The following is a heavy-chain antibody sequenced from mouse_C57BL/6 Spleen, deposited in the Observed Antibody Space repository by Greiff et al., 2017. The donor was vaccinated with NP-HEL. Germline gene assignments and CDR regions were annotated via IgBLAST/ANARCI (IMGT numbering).Heavy chain of an antibody. CDR2: IRSKSNNYAT. V-gene: IGHV10-1*01. D-gene: IGHD3-2*02. Sequence: EVQLVESGGGLVQPKGSLKLSCAASGFSFNTYAMNWVRQAPGKGLEWVARIRSKSNNYATYYADSVKDRFTISRDDSESMLYLQMNNLKTEDTAMYYCVRQGGSGYFDYWGQGTTLTVSS. CDR1: GFSFNTYA. CDR3: VRQGGSGYFDY. J-gene: IGHJ2*01.